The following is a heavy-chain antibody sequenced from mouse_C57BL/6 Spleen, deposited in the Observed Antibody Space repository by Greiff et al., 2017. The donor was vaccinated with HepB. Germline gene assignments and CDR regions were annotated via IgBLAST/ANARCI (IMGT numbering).Heavy chain of an antibody. V-gene: IGHV1-15*01. CDR2: IDPETGGT. J-gene: IGHJ4*01. D-gene: IGHD2-5*01. CDR1: GYTFTDYE. CDR3: TRRDSNYGSYAMDY. Sequence: QVQLQQSGAELVRPGASVTLSCKASGYTFTDYEMHWVKQTPVHGLEWIGAIDPETGGTAYNQKFKGKAILTADKSSSTAYMELRSLTSEDSAVYYCTRRDSNYGSYAMDYWGQGTSVTVSS.